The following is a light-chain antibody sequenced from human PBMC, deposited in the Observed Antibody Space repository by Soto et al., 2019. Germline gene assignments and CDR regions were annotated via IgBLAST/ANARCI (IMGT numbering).Light chain of an antibody. V-gene: IGKV3D-15*01. J-gene: IGKJ2*01. CDR3: QQYKSWPPFT. Sequence: EIVMTQSPATLSVSPGERATLSCRASQSVSDNLAWYQHKPGQTPRLIIYGASTRATGIPARFSGSGSGTEFTLTISSLQSEDFAVYYCQQYKSWPPFTFGQGTKLEI. CDR2: GAS. CDR1: QSVSDN.